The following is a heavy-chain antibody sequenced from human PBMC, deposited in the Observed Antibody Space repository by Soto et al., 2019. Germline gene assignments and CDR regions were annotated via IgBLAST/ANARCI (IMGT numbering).Heavy chain of an antibody. V-gene: IGHV4-4*07. D-gene: IGHD1-7*01. CDR3: ARCTTPYNLNYSDYYYYGMDV. J-gene: IGHJ6*02. CDR2: IYTSGST. CDR1: GGSISSYY. Sequence: KPSETLSLTCTVSGGSISSYYWSWIRQPAGKGLEWIGRIYTSGSTNYNPSLKSRVTMSVDTSKNQFSLKLSSVTAADTAVYYCARCTTPYNLNYSDYYYYGMDVWGQGTTVTVSS.